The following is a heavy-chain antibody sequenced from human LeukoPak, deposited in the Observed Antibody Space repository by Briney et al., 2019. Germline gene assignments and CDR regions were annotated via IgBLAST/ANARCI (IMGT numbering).Heavy chain of an antibody. CDR3: AKDRYSYAFEYSDS. J-gene: IGHJ4*02. CDR1: GFTLSSYG. CDR2: ISNDGSKK. V-gene: IGHV3-30*18. D-gene: IGHD5-18*01. Sequence: GGSLRLSCAASGFTLSSYGMHWVRQAPGKGLDWVAVISNDGSKKYYADSVKGRFTISRDNSKNTLSLQVSSLRTEDTAVYYCAKDRYSYAFEYSDSWGQGTLVTVSS.